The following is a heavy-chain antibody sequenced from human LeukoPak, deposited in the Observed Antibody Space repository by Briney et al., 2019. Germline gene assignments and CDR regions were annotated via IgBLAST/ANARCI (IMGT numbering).Heavy chain of an antibody. V-gene: IGHV4-39*07. CDR1: GGSISISTYY. CDR2: MYYIGST. J-gene: IGHJ4*02. CDR3: VKEGF. Sequence: SETLSLTCTFSGGSISISTYYWGWIRQPPGKGLEWIASMYYIGSTYYNPSLKSRVTISQDTSKNQFSLKLDSVTAADTAVYYCVKEGFWGRGTLVTVSS.